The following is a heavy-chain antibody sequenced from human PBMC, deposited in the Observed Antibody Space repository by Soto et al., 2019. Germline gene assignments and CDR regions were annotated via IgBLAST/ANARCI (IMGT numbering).Heavy chain of an antibody. V-gene: IGHV4-34*01. J-gene: IGHJ6*02. Sequence: SETLSLTCAVYGGSFSGYYWSWIRQPPGKGLEWIGEINHSGSTNYNPSLKSRVTISVDTSKNQFSLKLSSVPAADTAVYYCATGSVLINHYYYSYGMDVWGQGTTVTVSS. D-gene: IGHD3-16*01. CDR1: GGSFSGYY. CDR2: INHSGST. CDR3: ATGSVLINHYYYSYGMDV.